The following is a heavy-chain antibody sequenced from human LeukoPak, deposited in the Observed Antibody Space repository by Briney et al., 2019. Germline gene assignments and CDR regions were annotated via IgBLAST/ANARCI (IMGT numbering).Heavy chain of an antibody. V-gene: IGHV1-69*04. Sequence: SVKVSCKASGGTFSSCAISWVRQAPGQGLEWMGRIIPILGIANYAQKFRGRVTITADKSTSTAYMELSSLRSEDTAVYYCARDTPGTVVTPLWGQGTLVTVSS. CDR2: IIPILGIA. D-gene: IGHD4-23*01. CDR3: ARDTPGTVVTPL. J-gene: IGHJ4*02. CDR1: GGTFSSCA.